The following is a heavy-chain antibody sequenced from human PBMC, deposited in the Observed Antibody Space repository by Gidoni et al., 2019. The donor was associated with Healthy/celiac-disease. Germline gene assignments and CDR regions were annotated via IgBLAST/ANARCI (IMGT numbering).Heavy chain of an antibody. V-gene: IGHV3-30*02. D-gene: IGHD2-2*01. CDR1: GFPFSSYC. Sequence: QVQLVASGGGVVQPGGSLRLSCAASGFPFSSYCMHWVRQAPGKGLEWVEFRRYDGSNKYYADSVKGRFTISRDNSKNTLYLQRNSLRAEDTAVYYCAKDGRRYCSSTSCYAIDYWGQGTLVTVSS. CDR3: AKDGRRYCSSTSCYAIDY. CDR2: RRYDGSNK. J-gene: IGHJ4*02.